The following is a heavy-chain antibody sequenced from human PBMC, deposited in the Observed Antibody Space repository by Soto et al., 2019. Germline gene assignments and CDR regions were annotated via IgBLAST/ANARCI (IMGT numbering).Heavy chain of an antibody. V-gene: IGHV3-30*18. D-gene: IGHD5-12*01. J-gene: IGHJ6*02. Sequence: SLRHSCAASGFTFSSYGMHWVRQAPGKGLEWVAVISYDGSNKYYADSVKGRFTISRDNSKNTLYLQMNSLRAEDTAVYYCAKEGVATIPGYYYYGMDVWGQGTTVTVSS. CDR1: GFTFSSYG. CDR2: ISYDGSNK. CDR3: AKEGVATIPGYYYYGMDV.